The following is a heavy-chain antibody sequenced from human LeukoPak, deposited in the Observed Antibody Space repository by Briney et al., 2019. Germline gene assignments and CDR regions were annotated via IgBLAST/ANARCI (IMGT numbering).Heavy chain of an antibody. V-gene: IGHV4-31*03. CDR3: ARQGIGDCTNSVCYTHLDY. J-gene: IGHJ4*02. CDR2: IYYSGST. Sequence: SETLSLTCTVSGGSISSGGYYWSWIRQHPGKGLEWIGYIYYSGSTYYNPSLKSRVTISVDTSKNQFSLKLSSVTAADTAVYYCARQGIGDCTNSVCYTHLDYWGQGTLVTVSS. CDR1: GGSISSGGYY. D-gene: IGHD2-8*01.